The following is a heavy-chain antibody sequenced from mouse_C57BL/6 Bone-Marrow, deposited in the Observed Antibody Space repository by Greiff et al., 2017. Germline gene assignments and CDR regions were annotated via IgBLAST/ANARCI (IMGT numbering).Heavy chain of an antibody. J-gene: IGHJ3*01. CDR2: INPYNGGT. D-gene: IGHD1-1*01. V-gene: IGHV1-19*01. CDR3: ASSLYYYGSSPWFAY. CDR1: GYTFTDYY. Sequence: EVQLQQSGPVLVKPGASVKMSCKASGYTFTDYYMNWVKQSHGKSLEWIGVINPYNGGTSYNQKFKGKATLTVDKSSSTAYMERNSLTSEDSAVYYCASSLYYYGSSPWFAYWGQGTLVTVSA.